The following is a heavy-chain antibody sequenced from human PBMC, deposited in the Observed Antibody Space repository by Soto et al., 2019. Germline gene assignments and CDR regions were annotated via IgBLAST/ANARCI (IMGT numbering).Heavy chain of an antibody. D-gene: IGHD2-8*01. Sequence: GGFLRLSCAASGFTVSSNYMSWVHQAPGKGLEWVSVIYSGGSTYYADSVKGRFTISRHNSKNTLYLQMNSLRAEDTAVYYCARAAREVYAIGYYMDVWGKGTTVTVSS. CDR2: IYSGGST. V-gene: IGHV3-53*04. J-gene: IGHJ6*03. CDR3: ARAAREVYAIGYYMDV. CDR1: GFTVSSNY.